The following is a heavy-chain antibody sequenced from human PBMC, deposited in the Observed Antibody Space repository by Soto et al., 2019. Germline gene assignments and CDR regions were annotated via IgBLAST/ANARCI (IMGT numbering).Heavy chain of an antibody. Sequence: QVQLVQSGPEVRTPGASVKISCKASGYTFKNYGIKWVRQAPGQGLEWVGWITTYNGNRYSAEKFQGRVTLTTDTSTTPPYRGRRSLTSDDRGVYFCGGDPQPRGVAAGGAVVFWGREP. D-gene: IGHD2-15*01. CDR1: GYTFKNYG. V-gene: IGHV1-18*01. CDR3: GGDPQPRGVAAGGAVVF. CDR2: ITTYNGNR. J-gene: IGHJ4*02.